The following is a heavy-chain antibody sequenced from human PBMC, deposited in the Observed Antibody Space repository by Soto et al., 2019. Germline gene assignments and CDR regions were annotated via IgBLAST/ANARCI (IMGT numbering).Heavy chain of an antibody. CDR1: GGTFSSYT. J-gene: IGHJ3*02. D-gene: IGHD3-9*01. CDR3: ARGPEEHGILTGYPHVHAFDI. CDR2: IIPILGIA. V-gene: IGHV1-69*02. Sequence: QVQLVQSGAEVKKPGSSVKVSCKASGGTFSSYTISWVRQAPGQGLEWMGRIIPILGIANYAQKFQGRVTITADKSTSTAYMELSSLRSEDTAVYYCARGPEEHGILTGYPHVHAFDIWGQGTMVTVSS.